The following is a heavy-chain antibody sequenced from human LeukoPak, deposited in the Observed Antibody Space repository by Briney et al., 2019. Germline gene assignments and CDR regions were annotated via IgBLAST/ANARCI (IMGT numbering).Heavy chain of an antibody. V-gene: IGHV3-23*01. CDR3: AKTGAGYYYMDV. CDR2: ISGSDGST. Sequence: GGSLRLSCAASGFTFSSYAMSWVRQAPGKGLEWVSAISGSDGSTYYADSVKGRFTISRDNSKNTLYLQMNSLRAEDTAVYYCAKTGAGYYYMDVWGKGTTVTVSS. D-gene: IGHD7-27*01. J-gene: IGHJ6*03. CDR1: GFTFSSYA.